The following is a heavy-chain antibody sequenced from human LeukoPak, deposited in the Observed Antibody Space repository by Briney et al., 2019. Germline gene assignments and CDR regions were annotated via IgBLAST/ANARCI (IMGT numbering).Heavy chain of an antibody. CDR3: ARGEFHDP. Sequence: PSETLSLTCTFSGGLMRSSYWSWIRQPAAKGLEGMVRNYTSGWPNYNPSLKSRVSMAVDASKKQFSLRLTAVTAAGTAVYYCARGEFHDPWGQGTLVIVSS. J-gene: IGHJ5*02. D-gene: IGHD2/OR15-2a*01. V-gene: IGHV4-4*07. CDR1: GGLMRSSY. CDR2: NYTSGWP.